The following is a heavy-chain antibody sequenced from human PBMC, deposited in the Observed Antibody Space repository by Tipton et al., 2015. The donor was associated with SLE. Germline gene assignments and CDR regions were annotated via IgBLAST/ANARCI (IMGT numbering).Heavy chain of an antibody. Sequence: TLSLTCAVSGGSISSGGYSWSWIRQPPGKGLEWIGYIYHSGSTYYNPSLKSRVTISVDTSKNQFSLKLSSVTAADTAVYYCARERKKDILTGYGVFDYWGQVTLVTVSS. D-gene: IGHD3-9*01. V-gene: IGHV4-30-2*01. CDR3: ARERKKDILTGYGVFDY. CDR1: GGSISSGGYS. J-gene: IGHJ4*02. CDR2: IYHSGST.